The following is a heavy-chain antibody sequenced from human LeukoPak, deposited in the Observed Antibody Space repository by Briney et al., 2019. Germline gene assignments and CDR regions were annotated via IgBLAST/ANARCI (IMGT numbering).Heavy chain of an antibody. V-gene: IGHV3-7*03. J-gene: IGHJ6*02. CDR1: GFTFSGFW. CDR2: IKQDGSEK. Sequence: GGSLRLSCAASGFTFSGFWMSWVRQTPGKGLEWVANIKQDGSEKYYVDSVKGRFTISRDNAKNSLSLQMNSLRAEDTAVYYCEAGGGGMDVWGQGTTVTVSS. D-gene: IGHD2-15*01. CDR3: EAGGGGMDV.